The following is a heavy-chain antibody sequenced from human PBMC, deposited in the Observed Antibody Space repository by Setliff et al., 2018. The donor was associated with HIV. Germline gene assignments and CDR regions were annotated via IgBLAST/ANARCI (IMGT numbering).Heavy chain of an antibody. Sequence: GGSLRLSCAASGFTFSNYWMTWVRQAPGKGLEWVASIKQDGNEKYYVDSVKGRFTISRDDLKNSLYLQLNSLRAEDTAVYYCARDQQWELVSWFDPWGQGTLVTVSS. J-gene: IGHJ5*02. CDR1: GFTFSNYW. CDR3: ARDQQWELVSWFDP. V-gene: IGHV3-7*01. D-gene: IGHD1-26*01. CDR2: IKQDGNEK.